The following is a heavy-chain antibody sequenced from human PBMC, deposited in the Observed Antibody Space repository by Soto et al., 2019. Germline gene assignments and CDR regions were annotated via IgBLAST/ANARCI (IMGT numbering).Heavy chain of an antibody. Sequence: GSLRLSCAASGFTCSSYAMSWVRQAPGKGLEWVSAISGSGGSTYYADSVKGRFTISRDNSKNALYLQMNSLRAEDTAVYYCAKCPRWVTTQFNFDYWGQGTLVTVSS. V-gene: IGHV3-23*01. CDR1: GFTCSSYA. J-gene: IGHJ4*02. D-gene: IGHD2-21*02. CDR3: AKCPRWVTTQFNFDY. CDR2: ISGSGGST.